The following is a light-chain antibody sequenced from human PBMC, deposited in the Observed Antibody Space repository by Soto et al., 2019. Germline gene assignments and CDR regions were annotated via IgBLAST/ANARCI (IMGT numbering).Light chain of an antibody. V-gene: IGLV2-8*01. CDR3: SSYAGSSNV. CDR1: SSDIRVYNY. Sequence: QSALTQPASVSGSPGQSITISCTGSSSDIRVYNYVSWYQQHPGKAPKLMIYEVNKRPSGVPDRFSGSKSGNTASLTVSGLQAEDEADYYCSSYAGSSNVFGPGTKVTGL. CDR2: EVN. J-gene: IGLJ1*01.